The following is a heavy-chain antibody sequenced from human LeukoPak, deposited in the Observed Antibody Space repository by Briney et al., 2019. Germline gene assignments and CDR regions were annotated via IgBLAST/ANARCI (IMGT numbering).Heavy chain of an antibody. D-gene: IGHD3-10*01. CDR2: IIPIFGIA. CDR1: GGTFSSYA. J-gene: IGHJ5*02. CDR3: ARDLGYGSGSYFPNWFDP. Sequence: SVKVSCKAFGGTFSSYAISWVRQAPGQGLEWMGRIIPIFGIANYAQKFQGRVTITADKSTSTAYMELSSLRSEDTAVYYCARDLGYGSGSYFPNWFDPWGQGTLVTVSS. V-gene: IGHV1-69*04.